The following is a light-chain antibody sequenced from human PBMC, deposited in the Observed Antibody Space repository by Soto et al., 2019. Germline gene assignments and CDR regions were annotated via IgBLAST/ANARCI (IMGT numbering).Light chain of an antibody. CDR3: QQYNSYL. V-gene: IGKV1-5*01. Sequence: DIQMTQSPSTLSASVGDRVTITCRASQSISTWLAWYQQKPAKAPKILIDDASSLESGVQSRFSGSGSGTEFTLTISSLQPDDFATYYCQQYNSYLFGGGTKVEIK. CDR1: QSISTW. J-gene: IGKJ4*01. CDR2: DAS.